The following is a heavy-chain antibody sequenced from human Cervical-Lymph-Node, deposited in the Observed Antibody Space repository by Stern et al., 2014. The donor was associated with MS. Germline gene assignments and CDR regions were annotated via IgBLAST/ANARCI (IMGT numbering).Heavy chain of an antibody. V-gene: IGHV3-30*16. J-gene: IGHJ4*02. CDR1: GFTFSSYA. D-gene: IGHD6-13*01. Sequence: VQLVESGGGVVQPGRSRRLSCAASGFTFSSYALHWVRQAPGKGLEWLAVISYDGSNKDYADSVKGRFPISRDNSKNTLYLQMNSLRAEDTAVYYCAREMIAAAGTLPFDYWGPGTLVPVSS. CDR2: ISYDGSNK. CDR3: AREMIAAAGTLPFDY.